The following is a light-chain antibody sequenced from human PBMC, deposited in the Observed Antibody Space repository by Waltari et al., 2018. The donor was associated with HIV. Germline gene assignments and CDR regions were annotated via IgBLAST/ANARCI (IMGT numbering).Light chain of an antibody. J-gene: IGKJ4*01. Sequence: EIVLTQSPLTLSVSLGDRAALSCSASQSVRSELVRYKQKPGQAPRPLIYRSSSRATGIPARFSRSGSGTEFTLTISSLQSEDFAVYYCQQYNNFPVTFGGGTKVEIK. CDR1: QSVRSE. V-gene: IGKV3-15*01. CDR2: RSS. CDR3: QQYNNFPVT.